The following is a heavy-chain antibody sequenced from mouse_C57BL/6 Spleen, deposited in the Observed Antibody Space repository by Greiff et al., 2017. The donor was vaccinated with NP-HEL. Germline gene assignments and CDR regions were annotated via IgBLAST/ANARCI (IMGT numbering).Heavy chain of an antibody. CDR1: GYAFSSYW. CDR3: ARSDGSSYGWYFDV. V-gene: IGHV1-80*01. Sequence: QVQLQQSGAELVKPGASVKISCKASGYAFSSYWMNWVKQRPGKGLEWIGQIYPGDGDTNHNGKFKGKATLTADKSSSTAYMQLRSLTSEDSAVYFCARSDGSSYGWYFDVWGTGTTVTVSS. J-gene: IGHJ1*03. D-gene: IGHD1-1*01. CDR2: IYPGDGDT.